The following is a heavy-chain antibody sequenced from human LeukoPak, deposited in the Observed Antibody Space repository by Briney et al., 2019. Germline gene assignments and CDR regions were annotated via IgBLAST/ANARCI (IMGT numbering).Heavy chain of an antibody. J-gene: IGHJ4*02. Sequence: GGSLRLSCAASGFTLTNYAMHWVRQPAGEGLEWVSALGTAGDTFYPGSVKGRFSISRDNAKKSLFLQMNSLGVEDTAIYYCARQSTPHGNFDYWGQGTLVTVSS. CDR3: ARQSTPHGNFDY. CDR2: LGTAGDT. D-gene: IGHD1-1*01. V-gene: IGHV3-13*01. CDR1: GFTLTNYA.